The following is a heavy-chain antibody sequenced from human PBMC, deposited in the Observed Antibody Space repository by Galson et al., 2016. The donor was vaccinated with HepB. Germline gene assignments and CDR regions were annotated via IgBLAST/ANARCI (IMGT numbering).Heavy chain of an antibody. CDR1: GGSISSSYW. V-gene: IGHV4-4*02. J-gene: IGHJ5*02. CDR2: IYQSGST. D-gene: IGHD2-15*01. CDR3: AAYCSGGSCYGGGNWFDP. Sequence: SETLSLTCAVSGGSISSSYWWSWVRQPPGKGLEWIGEIYQSGSTNYNPSLKSRVTISVDKSKTQFSLKLSSVTAADTAVYYCAAYCSGGSCYGGGNWFDPWGPGTLVTVSS.